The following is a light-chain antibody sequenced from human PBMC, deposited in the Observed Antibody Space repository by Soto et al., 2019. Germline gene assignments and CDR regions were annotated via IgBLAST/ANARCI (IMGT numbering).Light chain of an antibody. CDR3: QLYGTSTWT. CDR2: GAS. Sequence: EIVLTQSPGTLSLSPGERATLSCGASQSVRSSYLAWYQQKPGQAPRLLMYGASSRATGIPDRFSGSGSGTDFTLTISRLEPVDFAVYYCQLYGTSTWTFGQGTKVEIK. J-gene: IGKJ1*01. CDR1: QSVRSSY. V-gene: IGKV3-20*01.